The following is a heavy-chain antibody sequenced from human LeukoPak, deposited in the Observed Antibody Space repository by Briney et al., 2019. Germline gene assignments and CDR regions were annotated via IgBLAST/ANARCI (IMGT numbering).Heavy chain of an antibody. J-gene: IGHJ5*02. Sequence: PSETLSLTCAVYGGSFSGYYWSWIRQPPGKGLEWIGEINHSGSTNYNPSLKSRVTISVDTSKNQFSLKLSSVTAADTAVYYCASGSLSVAAAGTWFDPWGQGTLVTVSS. CDR3: ASGSLSVAAAGTWFDP. CDR1: GGSFSGYY. V-gene: IGHV4-34*01. D-gene: IGHD6-13*01. CDR2: INHSGST.